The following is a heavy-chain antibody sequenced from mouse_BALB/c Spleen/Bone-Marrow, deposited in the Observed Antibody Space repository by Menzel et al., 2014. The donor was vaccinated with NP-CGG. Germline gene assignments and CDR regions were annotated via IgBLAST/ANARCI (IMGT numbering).Heavy chain of an antibody. D-gene: IGHD1-2*01. V-gene: IGHV2-2*02. Sequence: QVQLQQPGPGLVQPSQSLSITCTVSGFSLTSYGVHWVRQSPGKGLEWLGVIWSGGSTDYNAAFISRLSISKDNSKSQVIFKMNSLQANDTAIYYCARNSHYYGYYYAMDYWGQGTSVTVSS. CDR3: ARNSHYYGYYYAMDY. CDR2: IWSGGST. J-gene: IGHJ4*01. CDR1: GFSLTSYG.